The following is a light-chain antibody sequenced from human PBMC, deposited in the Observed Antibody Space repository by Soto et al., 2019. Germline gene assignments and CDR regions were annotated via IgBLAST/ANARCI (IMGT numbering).Light chain of an antibody. CDR1: SSDVGPYNL. J-gene: IGLJ3*02. Sequence: QSALTQPASVSGSPGQSITISCTGSSSDVGPYNLVSWYQHHPGKAPKLMISEVVKRPSGVSNRFSGSKSGNTASLTISGLQAEDEADYYCSSFTSSHTWVFGGGTKLTVL. V-gene: IGLV2-14*02. CDR3: SSFTSSHTWV. CDR2: EVV.